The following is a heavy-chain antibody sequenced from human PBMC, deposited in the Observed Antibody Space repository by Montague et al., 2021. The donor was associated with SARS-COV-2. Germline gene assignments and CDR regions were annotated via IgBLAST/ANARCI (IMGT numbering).Heavy chain of an antibody. CDR1: GDSISRSHYF. CDR2: IYFTGKT. V-gene: IGHV4-39*02. CDR3: ARWGLNNAFDI. Sequence: SETLSLTRSVSGDSISRSHYFWAWIRQPPGMGLEWIGSIYFTGKTYYHPSLKSRVTISIDTSKNHFSLRLSSVTAADSAVFYCARWGLNNAFDIWGLGTMITISS. J-gene: IGHJ3*02. D-gene: IGHD1/OR15-1a*01.